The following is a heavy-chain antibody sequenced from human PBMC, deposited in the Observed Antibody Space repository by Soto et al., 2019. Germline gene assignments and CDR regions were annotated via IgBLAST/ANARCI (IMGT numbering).Heavy chain of an antibody. CDR2: IKQDGSEK. CDR3: ARVPSNSGWYPDVFDI. V-gene: IGHV3-7*01. D-gene: IGHD6-19*01. Sequence: EVQLVESGGGLVQPGGSLRLSCVASGFTFSNYWMTWVRQAPGKGLEWVANIKQDGSEKYYVDSVKGRFTISRDNAKNSLYLQMNNLRPEDTAVYYCARVPSNSGWYPDVFDIWGQGTMVTVSS. J-gene: IGHJ3*02. CDR1: GFTFSNYW.